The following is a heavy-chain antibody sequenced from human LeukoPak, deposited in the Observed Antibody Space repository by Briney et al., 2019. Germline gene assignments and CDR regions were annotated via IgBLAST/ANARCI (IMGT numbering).Heavy chain of an antibody. CDR1: GFTFSSDA. CDR3: AKAPPGQPYYYYYMDV. CDR2: ISGSGGST. D-gene: IGHD1-14*01. V-gene: IGHV3-23*01. J-gene: IGHJ6*03. Sequence: PGGSLRLSCAASGFTFSSDAMSWVRQAPGKGLEWVSAISGSGGSTYYADSVKGRFTISRDNSKNTLYLQMNSLRAEDTAVYYCAKAPPGQPYYYYYMDVWGEGTTVTVSS.